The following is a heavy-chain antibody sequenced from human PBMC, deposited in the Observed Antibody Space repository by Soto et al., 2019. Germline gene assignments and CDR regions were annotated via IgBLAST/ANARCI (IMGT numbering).Heavy chain of an antibody. D-gene: IGHD2-15*01. CDR3: ARDSFHCSGGSCYSEPYYYYGMDV. V-gene: IGHV3-21*01. CDR1: GFTFSSYY. Sequence: PGGSLRLSCAASGFTFSSYYINWVRQAAGKELEWVSSISSTSSYIYYADSVKGQFTISRDNAKNSLYLQMNSLRVEDSSVYYCARDSFHCSGGSCYSEPYYYYGMDVWGPGTTVTVSS. CDR2: ISSTSSYI. J-gene: IGHJ6*02.